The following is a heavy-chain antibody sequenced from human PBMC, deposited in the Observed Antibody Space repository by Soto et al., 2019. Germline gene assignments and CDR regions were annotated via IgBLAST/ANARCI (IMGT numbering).Heavy chain of an antibody. CDR2: IIPIFGTA. D-gene: IGHD4-17*01. Sequence: ASVKVSCKASGGTFSSYAISWVRQAPGQGLEWMGGIIPIFGTANYAQKFQGRVTITADESTSTAYMELSSLRSEDTAVYYCASSYGDYTYYFDYWGQGTLVTVSS. J-gene: IGHJ4*02. CDR1: GGTFSSYA. CDR3: ASSYGDYTYYFDY. V-gene: IGHV1-69*13.